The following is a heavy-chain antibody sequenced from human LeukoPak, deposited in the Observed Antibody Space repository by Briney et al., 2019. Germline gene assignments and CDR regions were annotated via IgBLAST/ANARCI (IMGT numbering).Heavy chain of an antibody. V-gene: IGHV3-48*04. CDR3: ARGGSGYDYVWGSYRTGYAFDI. CDR1: GFTFSSYS. Sequence: PGGSLRLSCAASGFTFSSYSISWVRQAPGKGLEWVSYISTSSAVMYYADSVKGRFTISRDNAKNSLYLQMNSLRAEDTAVYYCARGGSGYDYVWGSYRTGYAFDIWGQGTMVTVSS. D-gene: IGHD3-16*02. CDR2: ISTSSAVM. J-gene: IGHJ3*02.